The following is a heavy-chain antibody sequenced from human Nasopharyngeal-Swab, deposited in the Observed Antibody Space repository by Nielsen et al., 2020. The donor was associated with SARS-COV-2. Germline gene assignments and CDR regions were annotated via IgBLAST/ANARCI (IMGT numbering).Heavy chain of an antibody. D-gene: IGHD6-19*01. CDR1: GGSISSYY. CDR3: ARAMGSGSLSDWYYYYGMDV. V-gene: IGHV4-59*01. Sequence: SETLSLTCTVSGGSISSYYWSWIRQPPGKGLEWIGYIYYSGSTNYNPSLKSRVTISVDTSKNQFSLKLSSVTAADTAVYYCARAMGSGSLSDWYYYYGMDVWGQGTTVTVSS. J-gene: IGHJ6*02. CDR2: IYYSGST.